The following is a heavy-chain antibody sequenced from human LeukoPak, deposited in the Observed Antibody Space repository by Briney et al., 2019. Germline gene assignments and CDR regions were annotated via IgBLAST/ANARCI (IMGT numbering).Heavy chain of an antibody. D-gene: IGHD3-10*01. CDR2: ISYDESNK. Sequence: PGGSLRLSCAASGFIFSSHGMHWGRQAPGKGLEWVAVISYDESNKYAGSVKGRFTISRDNSKNTLYLQMNSLRAEDTAVYYCAKGLGYYDSGEGYYYGMDVWGQGTTVTVSS. CDR3: AKGLGYYDSGEGYYYGMDV. J-gene: IGHJ6*02. CDR1: GFIFSSHG. V-gene: IGHV3-30*18.